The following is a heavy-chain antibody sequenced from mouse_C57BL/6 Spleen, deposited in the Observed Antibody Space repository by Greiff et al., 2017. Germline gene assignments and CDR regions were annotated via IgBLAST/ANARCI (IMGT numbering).Heavy chain of an antibody. CDR1: GYAFSSYW. V-gene: IGHV1-80*01. CDR2: IYPGDGDT. D-gene: IGHD3-2*02. Sequence: QVQLQQSGAELVKPGASVKISCKASGYAFSSYWMNWVKQRPGKGLEWIGQIYPGDGDTNYNGKFKGKATLTADKSSSTAYMQLSSLTSEDSAVYFCARGAQATPYYFDYWGQGTTLTVSS. J-gene: IGHJ2*01. CDR3: ARGAQATPYYFDY.